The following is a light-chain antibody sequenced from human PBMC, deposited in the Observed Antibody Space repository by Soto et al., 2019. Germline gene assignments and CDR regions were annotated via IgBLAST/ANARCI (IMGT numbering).Light chain of an antibody. CDR3: QQYKDYPIT. J-gene: IGKJ5*01. Sequence: DIQMTQSPSTLSASVGDRVTITCQASQSINTNLAWYHQKPGKAPNLLIYMASSLQTGVPSRFSGSGSGTEFTLTISSLQPDDFASYYCQQYKDYPITFGQGTRREIK. V-gene: IGKV1-5*03. CDR2: MAS. CDR1: QSINTN.